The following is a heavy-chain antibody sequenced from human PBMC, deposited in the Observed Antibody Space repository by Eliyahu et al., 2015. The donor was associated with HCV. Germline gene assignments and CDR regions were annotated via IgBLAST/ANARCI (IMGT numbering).Heavy chain of an antibody. D-gene: IGHD1-26*01. Sequence: EVQLVESGXGLVXPGGSLXLSCAASGFTFSSYSMTWVRQAXGKGLEWVSSXSSSSSYIYYADSVKGRFTISRDNAKNSLYLQMNSLRAEDTAVYYCARAVGATTFGYWGQGTLVTVSS. CDR2: XSSSSSYI. J-gene: IGHJ4*02. CDR3: ARAVGATTFGY. CDR1: GFTFSSYS. V-gene: IGHV3-21*01.